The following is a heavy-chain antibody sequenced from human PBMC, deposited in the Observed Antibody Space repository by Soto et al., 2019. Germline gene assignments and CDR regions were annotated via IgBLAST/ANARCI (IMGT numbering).Heavy chain of an antibody. CDR3: AKEGAIPGEVDA. J-gene: IGHJ1*01. CDR2: INTSGGNS. D-gene: IGHD2-21*01. Sequence: HLAQSGPEVKRPGASVKISCKASGFIFTDWFMHWVRQAPGQGPEWMGIINTSGGNSIYSQKFQDRVTMTRDTSTSTLYVELSSLTSADTAVYYCAKEGAIPGEVDAWGQGTLVTVPS. V-gene: IGHV1-46*01. CDR1: GFIFTDWF.